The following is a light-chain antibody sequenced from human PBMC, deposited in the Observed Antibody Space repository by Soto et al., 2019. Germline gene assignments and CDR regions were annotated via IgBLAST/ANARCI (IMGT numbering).Light chain of an antibody. CDR3: QQLNSHPRT. CDR2: DAS. Sequence: DIQMTPSPSTLSASVVDRVTITCRASQSISSWLAWYQQKPGKAPKLLIYDASSLESGVPSRFSGSGSATEFTLTISSLQPDDFATYYCQQLNSHPRTFGPGTKVDIK. J-gene: IGKJ3*01. V-gene: IGKV1-5*01. CDR1: QSISSW.